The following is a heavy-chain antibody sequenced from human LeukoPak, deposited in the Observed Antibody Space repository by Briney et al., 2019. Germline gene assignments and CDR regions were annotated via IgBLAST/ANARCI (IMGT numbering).Heavy chain of an antibody. D-gene: IGHD3-22*01. CDR2: INAGNGNT. J-gene: IGHJ4*02. CDR1: GYTFTNNY. CDR3: ARGRITKNYDSSGLHYYFDY. Sequence: ASVKVSCKASGYTFTNNYMHWVRQAPGQRLEWMGWINAGNGNTKYSQEFQGRVTITRDTSASTAYMELSSLRSEDMAVYYCARGRITKNYDSSGLHYYFDYWGQGTLVTVSS. V-gene: IGHV1-3*03.